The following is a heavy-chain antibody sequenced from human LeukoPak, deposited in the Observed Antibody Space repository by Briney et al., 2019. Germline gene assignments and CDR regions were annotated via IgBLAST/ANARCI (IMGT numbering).Heavy chain of an antibody. CDR3: ARGPYDYVWGSYRHYFDY. J-gene: IGHJ4*02. Sequence: PSETLSLTCAVYGGSFSGYYWSWIRQPPGKGLEWIGEINHSGSTNYNPSLKSRVTISVDTSKNQFSLKLSSVTAADTAVYYCARGPYDYVWGSYRHYFDYWGQGTLVTVSS. CDR1: GGSFSGYY. D-gene: IGHD3-16*02. CDR2: INHSGST. V-gene: IGHV4-34*01.